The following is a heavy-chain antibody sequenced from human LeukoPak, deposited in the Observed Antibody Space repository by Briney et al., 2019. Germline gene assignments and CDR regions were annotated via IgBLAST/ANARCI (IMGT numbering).Heavy chain of an antibody. Sequence: GGSLRLSCAASGFNFRDAAMTWVRQAPGKGLEWVSGYCGSGNDTYYADSVKGRFTISRDNSKTTLYLQMNSMRAEDTAVYYCGDLYDSGGYYDYWGQGTLVTVSS. CDR3: GDLYDSGGYYDY. D-gene: IGHD3-22*01. CDR1: GFNFRDAA. CDR2: YCGSGNDT. V-gene: IGHV3-23*01. J-gene: IGHJ4*02.